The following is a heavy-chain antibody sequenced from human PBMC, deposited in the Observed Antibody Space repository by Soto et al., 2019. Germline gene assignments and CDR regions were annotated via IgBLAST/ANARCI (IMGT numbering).Heavy chain of an antibody. CDR3: ARHTDYYGSGSYSYDAFDI. CDR2: IYYSGST. V-gene: IGHV4-39*01. Sequence: TLSLTCTVSGGSISSSTYYWGWVRQPPGKGLEWIGSIYYSGSTYYNPSLKSRVTISVDTSQNQFSLKSSSVTAADTAVFYCARHTDYYGSGSYSYDAFDIWG. D-gene: IGHD3-10*01. CDR1: GGSISSSTYY. J-gene: IGHJ3*02.